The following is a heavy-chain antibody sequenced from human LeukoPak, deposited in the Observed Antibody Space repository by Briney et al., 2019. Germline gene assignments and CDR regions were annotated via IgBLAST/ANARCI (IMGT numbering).Heavy chain of an antibody. Sequence: SETLSLTCVVSGGSISSGGYSWSWIRQPPGRGLEWIGYIYHSGSTDYNPSLKSRVTMAVDRSKNQFSLKLNSVTAAGTAVYYCVRGVRYFDYWGQGTLVIVSS. CDR1: GGSISSGGYS. J-gene: IGHJ4*02. D-gene: IGHD3-10*01. CDR2: IYHSGST. V-gene: IGHV4-30-2*01. CDR3: VRGVRYFDY.